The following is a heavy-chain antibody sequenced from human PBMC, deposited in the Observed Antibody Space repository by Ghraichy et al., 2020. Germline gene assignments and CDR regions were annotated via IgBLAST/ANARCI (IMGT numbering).Heavy chain of an antibody. D-gene: IGHD6-19*01. CDR2: IYYSGST. CDR3: AARPLSGWYWFDP. CDR1: GGSISSYY. V-gene: IGHV4-59*08. J-gene: IGHJ5*02. Sequence: SETLSLTCTVSGGSISSYYWSWIRQPPGKGLEWIGYIYYSGSTNYNPSLKSRVTISVDTSKNQFSLKLSSVTAADTAVYYCAARPLSGWYWFDPWGQGTLVTVSS.